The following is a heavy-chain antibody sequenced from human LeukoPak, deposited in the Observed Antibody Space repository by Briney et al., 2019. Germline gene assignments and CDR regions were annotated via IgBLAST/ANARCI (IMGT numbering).Heavy chain of an antibody. CDR1: GFTFTSSA. Sequence: SVKVSCKASGFTFTSSAVQWVRQARGQRLEWIGWIVVGSGNTNYAQKFQERVTITRDMSTSTAYMELSSLRSEDTAVYYCAAAAGSYYISGIDYWGQGTLVTVSS. D-gene: IGHD3-10*01. V-gene: IGHV1-58*01. CDR3: AAAAGSYYISGIDY. CDR2: IVVGSGNT. J-gene: IGHJ4*02.